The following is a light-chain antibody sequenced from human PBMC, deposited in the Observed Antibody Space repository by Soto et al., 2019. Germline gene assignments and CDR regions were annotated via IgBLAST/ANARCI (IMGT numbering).Light chain of an antibody. CDR3: CSYGGSYTWV. CDR1: SSDVGGYNY. J-gene: IGLJ1*01. V-gene: IGLV2-11*01. CDR2: DVG. Sequence: QSALTQPRSVSGSPGQSVTISCTGTSSDVGGYNYVSWYQQHPGKAPQLMIYDVGKRPSGVPDRFSGSKSDNTASLTISGLQAEDEADYCCCSYGGSYTWVFGTGTKLTVL.